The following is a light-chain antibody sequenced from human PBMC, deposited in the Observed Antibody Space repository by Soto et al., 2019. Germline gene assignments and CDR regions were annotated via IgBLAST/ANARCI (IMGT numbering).Light chain of an antibody. Sequence: DIQMTQSPSTLSASVGDRVTITCRASQSISSWWAWYQQKPGKAPKFLIYKASNLEDGVPSRFSGSGSETEFTLTISGLQPDDFATYYCQQYKTYPLTFGGGTRVEIK. CDR3: QQYKTYPLT. CDR1: QSISSW. V-gene: IGKV1-5*03. J-gene: IGKJ4*01. CDR2: KAS.